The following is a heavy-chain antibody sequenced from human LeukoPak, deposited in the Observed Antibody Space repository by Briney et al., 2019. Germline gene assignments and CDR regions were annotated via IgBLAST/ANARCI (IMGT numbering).Heavy chain of an antibody. J-gene: IGHJ4*02. CDR3: AKAYCSSTSCYIDY. Sequence: GGSLRLSCAAFGFTFSSYGMHWVRQAPGKGLEWVAFIRYDGSNKYYADSVKGRFTISRDNSKNTLYLQMNSLRAEDTAVYYCAKAYCSSTSCYIDYWGQGTLVTVSS. CDR1: GFTFSSYG. V-gene: IGHV3-30*02. CDR2: IRYDGSNK. D-gene: IGHD2-2*01.